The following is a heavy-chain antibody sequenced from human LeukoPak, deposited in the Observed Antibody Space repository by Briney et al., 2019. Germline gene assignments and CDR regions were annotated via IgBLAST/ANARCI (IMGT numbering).Heavy chain of an antibody. J-gene: IGHJ6*02. CDR2: IGTAGDT. CDR3: ARSGIPGAVAADYGMDV. Sequence: GGSLRLSCAASGFTFSSYDMHWVRQATGKGLEWVSAIGTAGDTYYPGSAKGRFTISRENAKNSLYLQMNSLRAGDTAVYYCARSGIPGAVAADYGMDVWGQGTTVTVSS. V-gene: IGHV3-13*01. CDR1: GFTFSSYD. D-gene: IGHD6-19*01.